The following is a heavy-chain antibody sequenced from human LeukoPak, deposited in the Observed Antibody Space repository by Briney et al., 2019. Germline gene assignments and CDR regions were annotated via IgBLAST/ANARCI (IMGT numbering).Heavy chain of an antibody. V-gene: IGHV3-74*01. D-gene: IGHD3-22*01. CDR1: GFTFSSHW. CDR2: IHTDGSTT. J-gene: IGHJ4*02. Sequence: PGGSLRLSCAASGFTFSSHWMHWVRQAPGKGLVWVSRIHTDGSTTTYADSVKGRFTVSRDNAKNTLYLQMNSLRAEDTAVYYCAREGYYDSSGPFDYWGQGTLVTVSS. CDR3: AREGYYDSSGPFDY.